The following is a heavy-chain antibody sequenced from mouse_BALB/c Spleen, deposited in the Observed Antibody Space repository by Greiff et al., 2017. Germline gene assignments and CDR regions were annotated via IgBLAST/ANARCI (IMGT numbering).Heavy chain of an antibody. Sequence: QVQLKESGAELARPGASVKLSCKASGYTFTSYWMQWVKQRPGQGLEWIGAIYPGDGDTRYTQKFKGKATLTADKSSSTAYMQLSSLASEDSAVYYCARGYGYWYFDVWGAGTTVTVSS. D-gene: IGHD1-1*02. CDR1: GYTFTSYW. V-gene: IGHV1-87*01. J-gene: IGHJ1*01. CDR2: IYPGDGDT. CDR3: ARGYGYWYFDV.